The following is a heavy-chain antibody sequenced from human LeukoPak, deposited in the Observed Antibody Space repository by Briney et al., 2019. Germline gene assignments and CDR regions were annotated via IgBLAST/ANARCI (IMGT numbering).Heavy chain of an antibody. CDR2: ISWNSGNL. CDR1: GFTFDDYA. CDR3: AKERYYHDSSAQADRPDAFDI. J-gene: IGHJ3*02. V-gene: IGHV3-9*01. D-gene: IGHD3-22*01. Sequence: GRSLRLSCAASGFTFDDYAMHWVRQAPGKGLEWVSGISWNSGNLGYADSVKGRFTISRDNAKNSLYVQMNSLRSEDTALYYCAKERYYHDSSAQADRPDAFDIWGQGTMVTVSS.